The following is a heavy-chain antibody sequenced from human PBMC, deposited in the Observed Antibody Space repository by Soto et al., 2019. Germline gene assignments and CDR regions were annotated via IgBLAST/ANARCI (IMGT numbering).Heavy chain of an antibody. CDR2: INHSGST. J-gene: IGHJ4*02. V-gene: IGHV4-34*01. D-gene: IGHD1-20*01. CDR3: ARGRYNWNY. CDR1: GGSFSGYY. Sequence: SETLSLTCAVYGGSFSGYYWSWIRQPPGKGLEWIGEINHSGSTNYNPSLKSRVTISVDTSKNQFSLKLSSVTAADTAVYYCARGRYNWNYWGQGTLVTVS.